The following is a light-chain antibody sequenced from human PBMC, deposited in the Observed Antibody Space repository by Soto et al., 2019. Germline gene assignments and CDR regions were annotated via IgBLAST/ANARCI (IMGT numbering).Light chain of an antibody. CDR3: CSYAGSYSWV. V-gene: IGLV2-11*01. Sequence: QSALTPPRSVSGSPGQSVTISCTGTSSDVGGYNYVSWYQQHPGKAPKLMVYDVSQRPSGVSDRFSGSKSGNTASLTISGLQADDDGDYFCCSYAGSYSWVFGGGTKLTVL. CDR2: DVS. J-gene: IGLJ3*02. CDR1: SSDVGGYNY.